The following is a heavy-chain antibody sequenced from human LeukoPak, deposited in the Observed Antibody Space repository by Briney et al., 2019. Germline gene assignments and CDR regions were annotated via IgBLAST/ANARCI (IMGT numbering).Heavy chain of an antibody. CDR2: IYTSGST. CDR3: ARHVTVHYSSFDY. CDR1: GGFISSYY. D-gene: IGHD2-15*01. Sequence: SETLSLTCTVSGGFISSYYWSWIRQPAGKGLEWIGRIYTSGSTNYNPSLKSRVTISLDTSKKQFSLNLTSVTAADTAVYYCARHVTVHYSSFDYWGQGTLVTVSS. J-gene: IGHJ4*02. V-gene: IGHV4-4*07.